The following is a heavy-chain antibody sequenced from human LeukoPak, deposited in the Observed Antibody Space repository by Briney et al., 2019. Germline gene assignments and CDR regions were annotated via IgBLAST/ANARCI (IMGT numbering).Heavy chain of an antibody. J-gene: IGHJ4*02. CDR1: GFTFSNFA. V-gene: IGHV3-23*01. CDR3: AKVREVATITSFDY. Sequence: GGSLRLSCAASGFTFSNFAMSWVRQAPGKGLEWVSGISGSGSSTYFADSVKGRFTISRDNSKNTLYVQLNSLRAEDTAVYYCAKVREVATITSFDYWGQGTLVTVSS. D-gene: IGHD5-12*01. CDR2: ISGSGSST.